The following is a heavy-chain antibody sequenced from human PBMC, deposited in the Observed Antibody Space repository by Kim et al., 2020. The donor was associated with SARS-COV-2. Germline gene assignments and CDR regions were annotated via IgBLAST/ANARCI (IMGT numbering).Heavy chain of an antibody. CDR2: IYYSGST. CDR3: ARGTWGWYYFDY. J-gene: IGHJ4*02. Sequence: SQTLSLTCTVSGGSISSYYWSWIRQPPGKGLEWIGYIYYSGSTNYNPSLKSRVTISVDTSKNQFSLKLSSVTAADTAVYYCARGTWGWYYFDYWGQGTLVTVSS. D-gene: IGHD6-19*01. V-gene: IGHV4-59*13. CDR1: GGSISSYY.